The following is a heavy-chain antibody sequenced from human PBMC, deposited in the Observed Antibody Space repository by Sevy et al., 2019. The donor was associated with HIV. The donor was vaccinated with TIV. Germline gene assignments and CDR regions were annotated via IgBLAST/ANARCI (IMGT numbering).Heavy chain of an antibody. CDR2: IYTSGST. J-gene: IGHJ3*02. Sequence: SETLSLTCTVSGGSISSNFYYWSWIRQPAGKGLEWIGRIYTSGSTNYNPSLKSRVTISVDTSKNQFSLKLSSVTAADTAVYYCARDRGGLGSAFDIWGQRTMVTVSS. D-gene: IGHD3-16*01. CDR1: GGSISSNFYY. V-gene: IGHV4-61*02. CDR3: ARDRGGLGSAFDI.